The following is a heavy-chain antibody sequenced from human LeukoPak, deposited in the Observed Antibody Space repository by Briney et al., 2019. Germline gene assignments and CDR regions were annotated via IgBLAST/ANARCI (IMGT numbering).Heavy chain of an antibody. J-gene: IGHJ4*02. CDR3: ARRSSVGAFDY. D-gene: IGHD1-26*01. CDR2: IYTSGST. CDR1: GGSISSYY. Sequence: SETLSLTCTVSGGSISSYYWSWIRQPAGKGLELLGRIYTSGSTNYNPALKSRVTMSVDTSKNQFSLKLSYVTAADTAVYYCARRSSVGAFDYWGQGTLVTVSS. V-gene: IGHV4-4*07.